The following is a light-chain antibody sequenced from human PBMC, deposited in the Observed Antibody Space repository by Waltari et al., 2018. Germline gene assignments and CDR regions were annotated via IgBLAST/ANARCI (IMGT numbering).Light chain of an antibody. CDR1: QSVSSN. CDR3: QQYNRWPPIT. J-gene: IGKJ5*01. V-gene: IGKV3-15*01. CDR2: DAS. Sequence: VALTQSPATLSVSPGESAIISCRASQSVSSNLAWYQQKPGQAPRLLIYDASTRASSIPARFRGSGSGTEFTLTINSLQSEDSATYYCQQYNRWPPITFGQGTRLDIK.